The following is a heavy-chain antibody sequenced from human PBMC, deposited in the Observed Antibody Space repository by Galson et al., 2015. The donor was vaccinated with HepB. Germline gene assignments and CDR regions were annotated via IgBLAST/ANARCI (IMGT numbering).Heavy chain of an antibody. CDR3: ASGPPTVVTTTYYYMDV. D-gene: IGHD2-21*02. J-gene: IGHJ6*03. Sequence: SVKVSCKASGGTFSSYAISWVRQAPGQGLEWMGGIIPIFGTANYAQKFQGRVTITADESTSTAYMELSSLRSEDTAVYYCASGPPTVVTTTYYYMDVWGKGTTVTVSS. V-gene: IGHV1-69*13. CDR1: GGTFSSYA. CDR2: IIPIFGTA.